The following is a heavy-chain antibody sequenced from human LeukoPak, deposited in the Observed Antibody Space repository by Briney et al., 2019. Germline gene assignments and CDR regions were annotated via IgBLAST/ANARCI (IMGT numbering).Heavy chain of an antibody. V-gene: IGHV4-39*02. Sequence: PSETLSLTCTVSGGSSSSSSDYWGWIRQPPGKGPEWIGSIYYSGSTYYNPSLKSRVTISVDTSKNHFSLELSSVTAADTAVYYCASAYSYGTFDHWGQGTLVTVSS. D-gene: IGHD5-18*01. CDR1: GGSSSSSSDY. CDR3: ASAYSYGTFDH. J-gene: IGHJ4*02. CDR2: IYYSGST.